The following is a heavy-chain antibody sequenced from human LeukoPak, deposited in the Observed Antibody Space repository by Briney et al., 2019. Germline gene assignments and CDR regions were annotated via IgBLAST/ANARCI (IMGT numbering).Heavy chain of an antibody. V-gene: IGHV4-39*07. D-gene: IGHD4-23*01. CDR2: IYYSGST. J-gene: IGHJ4*02. Sequence: PSETLSLTCTVSGGSISSSSYYWGWIRQPPGKGLEWIGSIYYSGSTYYNPSLKSRVTISVDTSKNQFSLKLSSVTAADTAVYYCARMEAVVTPIDYWGQGTLVTVSS. CDR1: GGSISSSSYY. CDR3: ARMEAVVTPIDY.